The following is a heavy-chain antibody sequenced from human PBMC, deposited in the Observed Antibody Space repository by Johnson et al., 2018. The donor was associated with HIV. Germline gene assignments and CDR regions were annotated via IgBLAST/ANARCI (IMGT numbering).Heavy chain of an antibody. Sequence: VQLVESGGGLVQPGGSLRLSCAASGFTFSSYWMHWVRQAPGKGLVWVSRINSDGSSTSYADSVKGRFTISRDNAKNTLYLQMNTLRAEDTAVYYCVRDRGYYDRVDVFDIWGQGTMVTVSS. J-gene: IGHJ3*02. CDR2: INSDGSST. CDR1: GFTFSSYW. D-gene: IGHD3-10*02. V-gene: IGHV3-74*01. CDR3: VRDRGYYDRVDVFDI.